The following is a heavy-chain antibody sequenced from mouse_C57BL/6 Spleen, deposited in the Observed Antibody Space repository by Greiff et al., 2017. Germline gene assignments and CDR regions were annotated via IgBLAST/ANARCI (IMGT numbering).Heavy chain of an antibody. CDR2: IDPENGDT. J-gene: IGHJ3*01. CDR3: TTGGDRRAY. V-gene: IGHV14-4*01. CDR1: GFNIKDDY. D-gene: IGHD3-3*01. Sequence: EVQLQESGAELVRPGASVKLSCTASGFNIKDDYMHWVKQRPEQGLEWIGWIDPENGDTEYASKFQGKATITADTSSNTAYLQLSSLTSEDTAVYYCTTGGDRRAYWGQGTLVTVSA.